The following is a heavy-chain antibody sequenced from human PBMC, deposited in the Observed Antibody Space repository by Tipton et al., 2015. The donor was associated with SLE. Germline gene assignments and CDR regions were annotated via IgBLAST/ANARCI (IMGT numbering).Heavy chain of an antibody. CDR3: ASPDADTTRIWGRDYYYGIDV. J-gene: IGHJ6*02. D-gene: IGHD5-18*01. Sequence: SLRLSCTASGFTVSRNYISWVRQAPGKGLEWVSVINSGGGTYYADSVKGRFTVSRDNSKNTVFLQMNSVRVEDTAVYFCASPDADTTRIWGRDYYYGIDVWGQGTTVTVSS. CDR1: GFTVSRNY. CDR2: INSGGGT. V-gene: IGHV3-53*05.